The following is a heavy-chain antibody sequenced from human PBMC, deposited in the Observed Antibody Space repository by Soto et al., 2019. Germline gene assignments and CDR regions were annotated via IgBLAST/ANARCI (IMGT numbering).Heavy chain of an antibody. Sequence: GGSLRLSCAASGFTSSSYEMHWVRQAPGKGLEWLSYISSSGKTIYYADSVKGRFTISRDNSKNTLYLQMNSLRAEDTAVYYCARSIAAAGIYYYGMDVWGQGTTVTVSS. D-gene: IGHD6-13*01. V-gene: IGHV3-48*03. CDR2: ISSSGKTI. CDR1: GFTSSSYE. CDR3: ARSIAAAGIYYYGMDV. J-gene: IGHJ6*02.